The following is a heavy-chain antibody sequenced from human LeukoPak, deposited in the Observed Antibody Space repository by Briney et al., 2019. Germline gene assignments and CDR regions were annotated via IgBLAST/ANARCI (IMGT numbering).Heavy chain of an antibody. V-gene: IGHV3-73*01. CDR3: ARGIAAAGIVGVFDY. CDR2: IGTKAKNYAT. Sequence: GGSLRLSCAASGFSFSGSDVHWVRQASGKGLEWVGRIGTKAKNYATEYVASVKGRFTISRDDSENTAYLQMNSLRAEDTAVYYCARGIAAAGIVGVFDYWGQGILVTVSS. D-gene: IGHD6-13*01. J-gene: IGHJ4*02. CDR1: GFSFSGSD.